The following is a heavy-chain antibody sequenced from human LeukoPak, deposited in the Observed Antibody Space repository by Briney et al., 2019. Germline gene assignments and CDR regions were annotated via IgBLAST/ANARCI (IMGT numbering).Heavy chain of an antibody. CDR3: AKDGEQWELLSGYFDY. CDR2: ISYDGSNK. Sequence: GGSLRLSCAASGFTFSSYGMHWVRQAPGKGLEWVAVISYDGSNKYYADSVKGRFTISRDNSKNTLYLQTNSLRAEDTAVYYCAKDGEQWELLSGYFDYWGQGTLVTVSS. D-gene: IGHD1-26*01. J-gene: IGHJ4*02. CDR1: GFTFSSYG. V-gene: IGHV3-30*18.